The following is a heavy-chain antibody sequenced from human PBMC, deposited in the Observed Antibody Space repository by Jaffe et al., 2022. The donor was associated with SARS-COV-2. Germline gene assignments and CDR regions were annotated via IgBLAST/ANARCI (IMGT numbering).Heavy chain of an antibody. CDR2: IYYSGST. CDR3: ARGDYYDSSGYPCHWFDP. V-gene: IGHV4-39*01. D-gene: IGHD3-22*01. J-gene: IGHJ5*02. CDR1: GGSISSSSYY. Sequence: QLQLQESGPGLVKPSETLSLTCTVSGGSISSSSYYWGWIRQPPGKGLEWIGSIYYSGSTYYNPSLKSRVTISVDTSKNQFSLKLSSVTAADTAVYYCARGDYYDSSGYPCHWFDPWGQGTLVTVSS.